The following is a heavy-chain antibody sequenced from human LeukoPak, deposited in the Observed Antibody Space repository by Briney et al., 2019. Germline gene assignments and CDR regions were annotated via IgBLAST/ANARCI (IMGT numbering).Heavy chain of an antibody. CDR3: TTDWFRRSYGYDY. Sequence: GGSLRLSCAASGFTFSNAWMSWVRQAPGKGLEWVGRIKSKTDGGTTDYAAPVKGRFTISRDDSKNTLYLQMNSLKTEDTAVYYCTTDWFRRSYGYDYWGQGTLVTVSS. CDR1: GFTFSNAW. J-gene: IGHJ4*02. V-gene: IGHV3-15*01. D-gene: IGHD5-18*01. CDR2: IKSKTDGGTT.